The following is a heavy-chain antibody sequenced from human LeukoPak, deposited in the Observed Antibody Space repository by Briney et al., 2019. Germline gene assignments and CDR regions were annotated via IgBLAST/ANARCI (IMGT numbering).Heavy chain of an antibody. D-gene: IGHD1-1*01. Sequence: GGSLRLSCAASGFIFSNDAMHWVRQAPGKGLEWVAFIWFDGSNKHYADSVKGRFTISRDNSEDTLYLQMNSLRAEDTAVYYCVRDPSGSGFAFDSWGQGALVTVSS. J-gene: IGHJ4*02. CDR1: GFIFSNDA. CDR3: VRDPSGSGFAFDS. V-gene: IGHV3-33*01. CDR2: IWFDGSNK.